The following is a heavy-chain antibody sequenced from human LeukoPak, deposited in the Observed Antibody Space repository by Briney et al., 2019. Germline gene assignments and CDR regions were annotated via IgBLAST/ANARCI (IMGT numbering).Heavy chain of an antibody. CDR1: GYTFTSYD. J-gene: IGHJ4*02. V-gene: IGHV1-8*03. CDR2: MNPKSGNT. D-gene: IGHD6-19*01. CDR3: ATVSALYSSGWRCFDY. Sequence: ASVKVSCKASGYTFTSYDINWVRQATGQGLEWMGWMNPKSGNTGCAQNFQGRVTITRNTSISTAYMELSSLRSEDTAVYYCATVSALYSSGWRCFDYWGQGTLVTVSS.